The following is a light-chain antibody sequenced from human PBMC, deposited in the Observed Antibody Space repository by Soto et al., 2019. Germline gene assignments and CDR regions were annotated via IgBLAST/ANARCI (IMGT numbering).Light chain of an antibody. J-gene: IGLJ3*02. CDR1: SSDVGAYNY. CDR2: EVS. CDR3: RSYATSTTGV. V-gene: IGLV2-14*01. Sequence: QSALTQPASVSGSPGQSITISCTGTSSDVGAYNYVSWYQQHPGKAPKLMIYEVSDRPSGVSNRFSGSKPGTTASLTISRLEAADEADYYCRSYATSTTGVFGGGTKLTVL.